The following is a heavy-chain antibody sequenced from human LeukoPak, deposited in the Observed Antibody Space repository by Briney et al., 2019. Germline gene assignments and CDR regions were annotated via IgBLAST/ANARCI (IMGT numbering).Heavy chain of an antibody. D-gene: IGHD6-13*01. J-gene: IGHJ4*02. CDR2: TYTSGDT. CDR3: TIGGASGSLAH. Sequence: PSETLSLTCTVSRASISYNYWSWSRQPAGKALEWIGRTYTSGDTNYNPSLKSRASVSVDTSKNQFYLSLRYVTAADTAVYYCTIGGASGSLAHWGPGTLVTVSS. CDR1: RASISYNY. V-gene: IGHV4-4*07.